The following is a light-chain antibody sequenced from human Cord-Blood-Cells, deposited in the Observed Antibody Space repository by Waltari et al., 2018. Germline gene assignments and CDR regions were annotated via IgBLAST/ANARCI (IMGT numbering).Light chain of an antibody. CDR3: MQALQTPYT. CDR1: PSLLHSNGYNY. V-gene: IGKV2-28*01. Sequence: DIVMTQSPLSLPVTPGEPASISCRSSPSLLHSNGYNYLDWYLQKPGQSPQLLIYLGSNRASGVPDRFSGSGSGTDFTLKISRVEAEDVGVYYYMQALQTPYTFGQGTKLEIK. J-gene: IGKJ2*01. CDR2: LGS.